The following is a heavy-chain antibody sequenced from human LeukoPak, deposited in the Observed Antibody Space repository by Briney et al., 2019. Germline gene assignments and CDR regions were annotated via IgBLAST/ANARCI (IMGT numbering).Heavy chain of an antibody. V-gene: IGHV3-7*01. J-gene: IGHJ4*02. D-gene: IGHD6-13*01. CDR1: GFTFSTYW. Sequence: GGSLRLSCAASGFTFSTYWMTWVRQAPGKGLEWVANIKQDGSEKYYVDSVKGRFTISRDNARNSLYLQMNSLRAEDTAVYYCARDGSSWPDYWGQGTLVTVSS. CDR2: IKQDGSEK. CDR3: ARDGSSWPDY.